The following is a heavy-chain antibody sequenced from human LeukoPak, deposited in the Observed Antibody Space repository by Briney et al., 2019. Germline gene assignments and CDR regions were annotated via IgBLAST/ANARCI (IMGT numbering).Heavy chain of an antibody. D-gene: IGHD4-11*01. CDR2: TYYRSMWYT. J-gene: IGHJ4*02. V-gene: IGHV6-1*01. Sequence: SQTLSLTCAISGDSVSNNSAAWNWIRQSPSRGLEWLGRTYYRSMWYTDYAVSVTSRITINPDTSKNQFSLQLNSVTHEDTAVYYCARDKDYSIDHWGQGTLDTVSS. CDR3: ARDKDYSIDH. CDR1: GDSVSNNSAA.